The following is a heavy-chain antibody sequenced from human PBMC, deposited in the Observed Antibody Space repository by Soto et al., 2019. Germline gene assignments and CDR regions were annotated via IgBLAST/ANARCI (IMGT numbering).Heavy chain of an antibody. J-gene: IGHJ5*02. CDR3: ARHYSDMAIAAAAYGWFDP. CDR2: IDPSDSYT. D-gene: IGHD6-13*01. CDR1: WYSFTSYW. Sequence: GESLKISCKGSWYSFTSYWISWVRQMPGKGLEWMGRIDPSDSYTNYSPSFQGHVTISADKSISNAYLQWSSLKASDTAMYYCARHYSDMAIAAAAYGWFDPWGEGTLVTVSP. V-gene: IGHV5-10-1*01.